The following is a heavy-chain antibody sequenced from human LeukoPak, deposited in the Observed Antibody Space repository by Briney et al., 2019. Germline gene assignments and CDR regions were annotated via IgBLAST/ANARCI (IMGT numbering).Heavy chain of an antibody. V-gene: IGHV4-59*08. CDR3: ARQDHSNYAIEA. CDR1: GGSNSSYY. J-gene: IGHJ5*02. D-gene: IGHD4-4*01. Sequence: TSETLSLTCTVSGGSNSSYYWSWIRQPPVKGLEWVGYIYYSGSTNYNPSLKSRVTISVDTSKNQFSLKLSSVTAADTAVYYCARQDHSNYAIEAWGQGTLVTVSS. CDR2: IYYSGST.